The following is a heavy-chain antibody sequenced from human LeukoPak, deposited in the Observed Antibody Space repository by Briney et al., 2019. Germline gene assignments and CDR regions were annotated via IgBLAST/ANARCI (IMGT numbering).Heavy chain of an antibody. V-gene: IGHV4-4*07. CDR3: ARDSDSSWYGLGFDY. CDR2: IYTSGST. Sequence: NPSETLSLTCTVSGGSISSYYWSWIRQPAGKGLEWIGRIYTSGSTNYNPSLKSRVTMSVDTSKNQFSLKLSSVTAADTAVYYCARDSDSSWYGLGFDYWGQGTLVTVSS. J-gene: IGHJ4*02. CDR1: GGSISSYY. D-gene: IGHD6-13*01.